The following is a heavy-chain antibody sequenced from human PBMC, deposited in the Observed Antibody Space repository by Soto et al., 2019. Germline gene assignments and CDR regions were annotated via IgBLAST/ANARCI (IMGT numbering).Heavy chain of an antibody. CDR3: ARGKEIPDYWNFDL. D-gene: IGHD2-2*02. CDR1: RYIFTAYF. V-gene: IGHV1-2*02. CDR2: INPNNGAT. Sequence: ASVKVSCKAPRYIFTAYFMHWVRQAPGQGLEWMGWINPNNGATHYGLSFQGRVTMTRDTSISTAYMELSSLGSDDTAVYYCARGKEIPDYWNFDLWGRGTLVTVSS. J-gene: IGHJ2*01.